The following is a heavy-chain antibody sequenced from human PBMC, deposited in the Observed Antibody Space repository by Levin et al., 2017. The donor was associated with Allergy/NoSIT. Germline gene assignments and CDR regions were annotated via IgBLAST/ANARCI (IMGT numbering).Heavy chain of an antibody. D-gene: IGHD3-3*01. Sequence: GSLRLSCTVSGGSIISTNYYWGWIRQPPGKGLEWIGSIYYTGSSHCNPSLQSRVTISVDTSKDHFSLNLSSVTAADTAVYYCARSSSLEWFDPWGQGTLVTVSS. CDR3: ARSSSLEWFDP. CDR1: GGSIISTNYY. CDR2: IYYTGSS. J-gene: IGHJ5*02. V-gene: IGHV4-39*02.